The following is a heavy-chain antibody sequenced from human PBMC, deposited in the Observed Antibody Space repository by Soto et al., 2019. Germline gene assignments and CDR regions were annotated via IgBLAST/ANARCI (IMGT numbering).Heavy chain of an antibody. J-gene: IGHJ3*02. V-gene: IGHV4-30-2*01. D-gene: IGHD3-22*01. CDR3: ARELLFYDSDGFSWDDAFDI. CDR2: IYQSGST. Sequence: TLSLTCAVSGGSLSSSAYSWSWIRQPPGKGLEWIGFIYQSGSTYYNPSLKSRVTMSLDRPKNQFSLKLSSVTAADTAVYYCARELLFYDSDGFSWDDAFDIWGQGTMVTVSS. CDR1: GGSLSSSAYS.